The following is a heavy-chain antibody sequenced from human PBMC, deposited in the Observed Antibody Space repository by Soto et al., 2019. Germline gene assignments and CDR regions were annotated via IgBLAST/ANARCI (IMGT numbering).Heavy chain of an antibody. D-gene: IGHD3-10*01. CDR3: AKDGTLWFGELLPFDS. CDR2: ISGSGGST. J-gene: IGHJ4*02. Sequence: GGSLRLSCAASGFTFSSYAMSWVRQAPGKGLEWVSAISGSGGSTYYADSVKGRFTISRDNSKNTLYLQMNSLRAEDTAVYYCAKDGTLWFGELLPFDSWGQGTLVTVSS. V-gene: IGHV3-23*01. CDR1: GFTFSSYA.